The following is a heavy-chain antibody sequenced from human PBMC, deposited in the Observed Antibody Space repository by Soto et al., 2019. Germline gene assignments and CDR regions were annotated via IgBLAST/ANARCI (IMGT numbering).Heavy chain of an antibody. Sequence: GGSLRLSCAASGFTFSSYAMNWVRQAPGKGLEWVSTISGSGGNTYYADSVKGRLTVSRDNSRNTLDLQMNSLRAEDTAVYYCAKGTRYCTNGVCYFSRFDCWGQGTLVTVSS. CDR1: GFTFSSYA. J-gene: IGHJ4*02. CDR2: ISGSGGNT. CDR3: AKGTRYCTNGVCYFSRFDC. D-gene: IGHD2-8*01. V-gene: IGHV3-23*01.